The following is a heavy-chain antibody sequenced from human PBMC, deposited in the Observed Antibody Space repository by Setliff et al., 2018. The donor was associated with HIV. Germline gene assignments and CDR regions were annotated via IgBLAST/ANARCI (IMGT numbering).Heavy chain of an antibody. V-gene: IGHV1-18*01. Sequence: ASVKVSCKASGYTFSTYGISWVRQAPGQGLEWMGWISAYNGNTNYAQKLQGRVTVTTDTSTSTAYMELRSLGSEDTAVYYCAGGLVSQKVPFDPWGQGTLVTVSS. CDR3: AGGLVSQKVPFDP. J-gene: IGHJ5*02. CDR1: GYTFSTYG. CDR2: ISAYNGNT. D-gene: IGHD1-1*01.